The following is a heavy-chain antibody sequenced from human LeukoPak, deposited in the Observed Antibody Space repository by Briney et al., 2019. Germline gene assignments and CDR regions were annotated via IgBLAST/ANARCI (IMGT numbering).Heavy chain of an antibody. CDR1: GGSISSYY. CDR2: IYYSGST. CDR3: ASWGYYYGSGVPI. Sequence: SETLSLTCTVSGGSISSYYWSWIRQPPGKGLEWIGYIYYSGSTNYNPSLKSRVTISVDTSKNQFSLKLSSVTAADTAVYYCASWGYYYGSGVPIWGQGTMVTVSS. D-gene: IGHD3-10*01. V-gene: IGHV4-59*01. J-gene: IGHJ3*02.